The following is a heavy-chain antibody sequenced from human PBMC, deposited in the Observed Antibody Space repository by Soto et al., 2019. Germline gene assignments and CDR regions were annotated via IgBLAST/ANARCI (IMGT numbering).Heavy chain of an antibody. V-gene: IGHV3-30*18. CDR1: GFTFSSYG. J-gene: IGHJ3*02. D-gene: IGHD2-15*01. CDR2: ISYDGSNK. CDR3: AKDGESSGGSWSAFDI. Sequence: PGGSLRLSCAASGFTFSSYGMHWVRQAPGKGLEWVAVISYDGSNKYYADSVKGRFTISRDNSKSTLYLQMNSLRAEDTAVYYCAKDGESSGGSWSAFDIWGQGTMLTVSS.